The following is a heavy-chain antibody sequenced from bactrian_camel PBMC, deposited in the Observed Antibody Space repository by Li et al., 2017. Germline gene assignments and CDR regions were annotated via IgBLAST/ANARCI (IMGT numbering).Heavy chain of an antibody. CDR3: ATTRFAVGCGWGLLSSSDFRY. CDR1: GFTSSSNC. Sequence: QVQLVESGGGSVQFGGSLRLSCSASGFTSSSNCIGWFREAPGMQREGVASIYTGGETLYADSVKGRFTISQDNTKKTLYLRMDSLKPEDTGMYYCATTRFAVGCGWGLLSSSDFRYWGQGTQVTVS. CDR2: IYTGGET. D-gene: IGHD5*01. V-gene: IGHV3S53*01. J-gene: IGHJ6*01.